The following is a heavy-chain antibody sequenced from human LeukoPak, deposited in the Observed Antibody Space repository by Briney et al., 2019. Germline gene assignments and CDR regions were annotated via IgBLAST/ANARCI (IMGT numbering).Heavy chain of an antibody. CDR3: ATRAYGSGRKRASYYFDY. CDR2: IQYDGTNK. CDR1: GFTFTNYG. V-gene: IGHV3-30*02. D-gene: IGHD3-10*01. J-gene: IGHJ4*02. Sequence: GGSLRLSCAASGFTFTNYGMHWVRQAPGKGLEWVAFIQYDGTNKYYADSVKGRFTISRDNSKNTLYLQMNSLRAEDTAVYYCATRAYGSGRKRASYYFDYWGQGTLVTVSS.